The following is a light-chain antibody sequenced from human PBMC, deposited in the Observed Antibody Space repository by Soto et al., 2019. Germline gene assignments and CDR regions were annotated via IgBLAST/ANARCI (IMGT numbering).Light chain of an antibody. CDR3: QQYNDWPPKRT. CDR2: GAS. CDR1: QSITTN. J-gene: IGKJ1*01. V-gene: IGKV3-15*01. Sequence: EVVMTQSPVTLSVSPGERATLSCRAGQSITTNLAWYQQKPGQAPRLLIYGASTRATGVPARFSGSGSGTQFTLTINSLQSQDFAVYYCQQYNDWPPKRTFGQGTKVDIK.